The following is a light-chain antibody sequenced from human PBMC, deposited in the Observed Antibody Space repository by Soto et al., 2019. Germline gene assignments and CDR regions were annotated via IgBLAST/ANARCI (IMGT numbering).Light chain of an antibody. V-gene: IGKV1-9*01. CDR2: ATS. CDR3: QQLNRYPPFT. J-gene: IGKJ3*01. CDR1: QDIGSY. Sequence: DIQLTQSPSFLSASVGDRVTITCRASQDIGSYLAWYQQKPGKAPELLLYATSTLQSGVPLRFSGSGSGTEFTLTISSLQPEDFATYYCQQLNRYPPFTFGPGTKVDIK.